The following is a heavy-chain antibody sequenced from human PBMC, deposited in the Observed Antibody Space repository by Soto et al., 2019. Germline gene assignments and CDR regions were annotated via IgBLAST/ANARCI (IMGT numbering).Heavy chain of an antibody. V-gene: IGHV1-46*01. CDR1: GYTFTSYY. J-gene: IGHJ6*02. CDR2: INPSGGST. Sequence: XSVKFSWKASGYTFTSYYMHWVRQAPGQGLEWMGIINPSGGSTSYAQKFQGRVTMTRDTSTSTVYMELSSLRSEDTAVYYCARGPEGLYYYYGMDVWGQGTTVTVSS. CDR3: ARGPEGLYYYYGMDV.